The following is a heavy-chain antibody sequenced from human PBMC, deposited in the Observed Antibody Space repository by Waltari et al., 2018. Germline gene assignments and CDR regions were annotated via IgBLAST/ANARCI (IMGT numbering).Heavy chain of an antibody. D-gene: IGHD4-17*01. J-gene: IGHJ1*01. V-gene: IGHV4-39*01. Sequence: QLQLQESGPGLVKPSETLSLTCTVSGGSISTNYNWGWIRQPPGKGLERMGNMQYRGSTFYNPSLKSRVTISLDTSKNQFSLRLKSVGAADTAVYFCGRIAFGDDGGYFQHWGQGTLVTVSS. CDR2: MQYRGST. CDR3: GRIAFGDDGGYFQH. CDR1: GGSISTNYN.